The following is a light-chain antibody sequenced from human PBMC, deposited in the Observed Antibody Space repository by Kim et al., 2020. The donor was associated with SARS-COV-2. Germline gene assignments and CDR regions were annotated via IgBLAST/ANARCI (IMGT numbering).Light chain of an antibody. J-gene: IGLJ3*02. V-gene: IGLV1-40*01. CDR1: SSNIGAGSD. Sequence: QRVAFSFTGRSSNIGAGSDVHWYQQLPGTAPRLLIFGNNNRPSGVPDRFSGSKSGTSASLAITGLQAEDESAYYCQSYDNSLSIWVFGGGTQLTVL. CDR3: QSYDNSLSIWV. CDR2: GNN.